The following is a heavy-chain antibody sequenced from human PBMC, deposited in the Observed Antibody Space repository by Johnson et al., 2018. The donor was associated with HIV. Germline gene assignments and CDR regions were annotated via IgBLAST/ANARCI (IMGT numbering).Heavy chain of an antibody. D-gene: IGHD2-15*01. CDR3: AREFPYCSGGSCLPAAFDI. Sequence: MQLVESGGGLVQPGRSLRLSCAASEFTVSSNYMSWVRQAPGKGLEWVSVIYRGGSTYYADSVKGRFTISRDNSKNTLYLQMNSLRAEDTAVYYCAREFPYCSGGSCLPAAFDIWGQGTMVTVSS. J-gene: IGHJ3*02. CDR2: IYRGGST. V-gene: IGHV3-66*01. CDR1: EFTVSSNY.